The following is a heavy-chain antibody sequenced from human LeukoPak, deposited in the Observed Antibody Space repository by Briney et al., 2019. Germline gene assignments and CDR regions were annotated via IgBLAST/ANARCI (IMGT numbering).Heavy chain of an antibody. CDR3: ARGWLWAEDYYYMDV. D-gene: IGHD5-18*01. V-gene: IGHV4-4*07. J-gene: IGHJ6*03. Sequence: KPSGTPSLTCTVSGGSISSYYWSWIRQPAGKGLEWIGRIYSSGSTNYNPSLKSRVTMSIDTSKNQFSLKLSPVTAADTAMYYCARGWLWAEDYYYMDVWGKGTTVTVSS. CDR2: IYSSGST. CDR1: GGSISSYY.